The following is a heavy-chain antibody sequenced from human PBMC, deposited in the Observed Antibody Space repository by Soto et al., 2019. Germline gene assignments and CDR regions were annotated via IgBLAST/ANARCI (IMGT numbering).Heavy chain of an antibody. CDR3: ARGPPFH. D-gene: IGHD3-16*01. J-gene: IGHJ4*02. CDR1: GGSISSTSYY. Sequence: SETLFLTCSVSGGSISSTSYYWSWIRQSPDKGLEWLGHIYNGGTTYSSPSLKGRLTISADTSKTQFSLKLNSVTAADTAVYYCARGPPFHWGQGTLVTVSS. V-gene: IGHV4-30-4*01. CDR2: IYNGGTT.